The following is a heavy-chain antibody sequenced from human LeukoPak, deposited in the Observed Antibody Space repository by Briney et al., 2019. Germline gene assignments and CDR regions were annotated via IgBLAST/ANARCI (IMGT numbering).Heavy chain of an antibody. Sequence: GGSLRLSCAASGFTFSSYWMSWVRQAPGKGLEWVANIKQDGSEKYYVDSVKGQFTVSRDNAKKLLFLQMNSLRVEDTAVYHCARQAAYYYGSGSYYRWFDPWGQGTLVTVSS. J-gene: IGHJ5*02. V-gene: IGHV3-7*01. CDR3: ARQAAYYYGSGSYYRWFDP. CDR2: IKQDGSEK. CDR1: GFTFSSYW. D-gene: IGHD3-10*01.